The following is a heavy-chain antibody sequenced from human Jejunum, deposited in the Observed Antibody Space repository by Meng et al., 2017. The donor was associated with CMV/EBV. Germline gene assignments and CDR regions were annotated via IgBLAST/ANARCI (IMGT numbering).Heavy chain of an antibody. CDR3: ARAGAELTAHLDF. D-gene: IGHD1-26*01. Sequence: QVSLVQSGGEVKKPGASVKVSCKASGYAFTIFGISWVRQASGQGLEWMGWISAKDGYTKYAQQFHDRVTMTTDTSTSTAYMELRSLRSDDTAVYYCARAGAELTAHLDFWGQGTLVTVSS. CDR1: GYAFTIFG. V-gene: IGHV1-18*01. CDR2: ISAKDGYT. J-gene: IGHJ4*02.